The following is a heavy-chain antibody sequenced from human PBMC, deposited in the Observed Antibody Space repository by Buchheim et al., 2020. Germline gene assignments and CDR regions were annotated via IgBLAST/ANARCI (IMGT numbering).Heavy chain of an antibody. CDR2: MYYRGST. CDR3: ALGDSSGYWAYFDY. Sequence: QVQLQESGPGLVKPSHTLSLTCTVSGGPISSGGYYWSWIRQHPGKGLEWIGYMYYRGSTYYNPSLMSRVTISVDTSKNQFSLKLSSVTAADTAVYYCALGDSSGYWAYFDYWGQGTL. D-gene: IGHD3-22*01. J-gene: IGHJ4*02. CDR1: GGPISSGGYY. V-gene: IGHV4-31*03.